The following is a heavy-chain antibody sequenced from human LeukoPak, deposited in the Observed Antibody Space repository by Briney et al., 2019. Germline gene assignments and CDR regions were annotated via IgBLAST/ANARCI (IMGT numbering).Heavy chain of an antibody. CDR3: ARMWFSSSWDRQFDP. J-gene: IGHJ5*02. CDR2: IYYSGST. CDR1: GGSISSYY. D-gene: IGHD6-13*01. Sequence: SETLSLTCTVSGGSISSYYWSLIRQPLGKGLEWIGYIYYSGSTNYNPSLKSRVTISVDTSKNQFSLKLSSVTAADTAVYYCARMWFSSSWDRQFDPWGQGTLVTVSS. V-gene: IGHV4-59*01.